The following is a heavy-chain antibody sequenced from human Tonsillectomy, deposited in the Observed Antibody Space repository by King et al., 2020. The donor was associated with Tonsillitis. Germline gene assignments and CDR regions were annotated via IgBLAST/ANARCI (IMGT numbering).Heavy chain of an antibody. J-gene: IGHJ6*03. D-gene: IGHD4-17*01. CDR2: TSTSGATT. CDR3: AKHDHGDYYYYMDV. CDR1: GITFSSYA. V-gene: IGHV3-23*04. Sequence: QLVESGGGLVQPGGSLRLSCAASGITFSSYAMTWVRQAPGKGLEWVSATSTSGATTYYADSVRGRFTISRDNSKNTLYLQMNSLRAEDTAVYYCAKHDHGDYYYYMDVWGKGTTVTVSS.